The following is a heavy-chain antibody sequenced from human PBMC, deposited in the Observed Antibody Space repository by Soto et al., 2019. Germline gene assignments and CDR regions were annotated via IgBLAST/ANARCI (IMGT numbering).Heavy chain of an antibody. J-gene: IGHJ4*02. V-gene: IGHV3-7*04. CDR3: ARGHWLGK. Sequence: EVQLVDSGGALVQPGESLRLSCAASGFTFSDYLMTWVRQAPGKGLEWVATIKQDGNEKYYVDSVKGRFTISRDKAKNSLYLYLNALTAEDTAVYYCARGHWLGKWGQGTLVNVSS. CDR1: GFTFSDYL. D-gene: IGHD6-19*01. CDR2: IKQDGNEK.